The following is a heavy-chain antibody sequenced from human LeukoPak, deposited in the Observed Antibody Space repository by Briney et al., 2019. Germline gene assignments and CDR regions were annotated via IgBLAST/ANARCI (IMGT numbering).Heavy chain of an antibody. CDR1: GGTFSSYA. Sequence: VASVKVSCKASGGTFSSYAISWVRQAPGQGLEWMGRIIPIFGTANYAQKFQGRVTITTDESTSTAYTELSSLRSEDTAVYYCARDLEGLLFGGGDHDILGDWGQGALVTVSS. J-gene: IGHJ4*02. CDR2: IIPIFGTA. CDR3: ARDLEGLLFGGGDHDILGD. D-gene: IGHD3-9*01. V-gene: IGHV1-69*05.